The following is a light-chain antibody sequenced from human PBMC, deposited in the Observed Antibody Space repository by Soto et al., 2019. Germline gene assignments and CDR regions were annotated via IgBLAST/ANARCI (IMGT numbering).Light chain of an antibody. Sequence: ELVLTQSPGTLSLSPGERATLSCRASQSVSISYLAWYQQKPGQAPRLLIYGASSRATGIPDRFSGSGSGTDFTLTISSLQSEDFAVYYCQQYDKWPRTFGQGTKVDIK. CDR2: GAS. J-gene: IGKJ1*01. CDR1: QSVSISY. CDR3: QQYDKWPRT. V-gene: IGKV3-20*01.